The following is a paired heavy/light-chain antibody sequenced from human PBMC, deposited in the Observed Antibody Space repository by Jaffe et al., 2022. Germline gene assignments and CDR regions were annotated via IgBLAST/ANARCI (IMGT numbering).Light chain of an antibody. V-gene: IGKV4-1*01. CDR3: QQYYTTPQGT. CDR1: QSVLDSSNNKNY. CDR2: WAS. Sequence: DIVMTQSPDSLAVSVGEWATINCKSSQSVLDSSNNKNYLAWYQQKPGQPPKLLIYWASTRESGVSDRFSGSGSGTDFTLTISSLQAEDVAVYYCQQYYTTPQGTFGQGTKVEIK. J-gene: IGKJ1*01.
Heavy chain of an antibody. D-gene: IGHD6-19*01. CDR1: GGTFSNYA. V-gene: IGHV1-69*01. CDR2: IIPIFGTP. J-gene: IGHJ6*03. Sequence: QVQLVQSGAEVKKPGSSVKVSCRASGGTFSNYAISWVRQAPGQGLEWMGGIIPIFGTPNYAQKFQGRVTITADESTNTAYMEVSSLRSDDTAVYYCARVVRAVDYYHYMDIWGKGTTVTVSS. CDR3: ARVVRAVDYYHYMDI.